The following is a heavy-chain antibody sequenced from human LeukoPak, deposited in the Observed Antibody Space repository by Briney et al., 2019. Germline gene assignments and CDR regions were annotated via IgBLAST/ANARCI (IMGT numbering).Heavy chain of an antibody. V-gene: IGHV1-69*04. CDR1: GGTFSSYA. J-gene: IGHJ6*02. CDR2: IIPILGIA. D-gene: IGHD6-19*01. CDR3: ARDKASGWDNYYYYYGMDV. Sequence: SVKVSCKASGGTFSSYAISWVRQAPGQGLEWMGRIIPILGIANYAQKFQGRVTITADKSTSTAYMELGSLRSEDTAVYYCARDKASGWDNYYYYYGMDVWGQGTTVTVSS.